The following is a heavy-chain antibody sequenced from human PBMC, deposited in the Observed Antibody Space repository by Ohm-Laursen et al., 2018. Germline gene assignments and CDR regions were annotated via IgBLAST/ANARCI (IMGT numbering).Heavy chain of an antibody. J-gene: IGHJ4*02. Sequence: SLRLSCAASGFTFDDYAMHWVRQAPGKGLEWVSGISWNSGSIGYADSVKGRFTISRDNSKNTLNLQMNSLRTEDTAVYYCAGDPGDADTFDYWGQGTLVTVSS. D-gene: IGHD2-21*01. CDR3: AGDPGDADTFDY. CDR2: ISWNSGSI. V-gene: IGHV3-9*01. CDR1: GFTFDDYA.